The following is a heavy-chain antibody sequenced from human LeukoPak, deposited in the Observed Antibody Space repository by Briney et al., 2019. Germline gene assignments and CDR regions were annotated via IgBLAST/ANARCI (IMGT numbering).Heavy chain of an antibody. CDR1: GYTFTSYA. V-gene: IGHV1-3*01. D-gene: IGHD3-10*01. CDR2: INAGNGNT. CDR3: ARVMGYYGSGRGYDY. Sequence: ASVKVSCKASGYTFTSYAMHWVRQAPGQRLEWMGWINAGNGNTKYSQKFQGRVTITRDTSASTAYMELSSLRSEDTAVYYCARVMGYYGSGRGYDYWGQGTLVTVSS. J-gene: IGHJ4*02.